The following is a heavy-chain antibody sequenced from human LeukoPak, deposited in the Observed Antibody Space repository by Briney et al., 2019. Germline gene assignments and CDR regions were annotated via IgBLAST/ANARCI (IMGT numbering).Heavy chain of an antibody. Sequence: GGSLRLSCAASGFTLSSYAMHWVRQAPGKGLEYVSAVSSNGGSTYYANSVKGRFTISRDNSKNTLYLQMGSLRAEDMAVYYCTRGINYAYDYWGQGTLVTVSS. J-gene: IGHJ4*02. V-gene: IGHV3-64*01. CDR2: VSSNGGST. CDR1: GFTLSSYA. CDR3: TRGINYAYDY. D-gene: IGHD2-2*01.